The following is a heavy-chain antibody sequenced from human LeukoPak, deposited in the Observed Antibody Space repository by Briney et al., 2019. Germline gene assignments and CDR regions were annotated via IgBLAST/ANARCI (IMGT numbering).Heavy chain of an antibody. CDR1: GFTFSSSW. CDR3: ARDFWFGEFTH. CDR2: IKQDGSEI. V-gene: IGHV3-7*01. J-gene: IGHJ4*02. D-gene: IGHD3-10*01. Sequence: GGSLRLSCAASGFTFSSSWMSWVRQAPGKGLEWVASIKQDGSEIHYVDSVQGRFTISRDNARNSPYLQMNSLRAEDTAVYYCARDFWFGEFTHWGQGTLVTVSS.